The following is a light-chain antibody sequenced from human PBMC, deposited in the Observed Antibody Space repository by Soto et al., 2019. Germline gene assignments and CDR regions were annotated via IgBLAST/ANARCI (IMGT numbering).Light chain of an antibody. CDR3: GTWDNSLGSGV. Sequence: QSVLTQPPSVSAAPGQKFTISCSGSTSNIGNNYVSWYQQFPGTAPKLLIYDNNKRPSGIPDRFSASRSGTSATLGITGLQTDDEAHYYCGTWDNSLGSGVFGGGTKVTVL. CDR2: DNN. J-gene: IGLJ2*01. V-gene: IGLV1-51*01. CDR1: TSNIGNNY.